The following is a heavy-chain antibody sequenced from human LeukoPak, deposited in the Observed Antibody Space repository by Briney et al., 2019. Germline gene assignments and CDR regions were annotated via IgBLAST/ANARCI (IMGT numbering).Heavy chain of an antibody. Sequence: PSETLSHIRSVSGGPLSNFLGRGTRQPPGKGLEWIGSIYSSGSTNYNPSLKSRVTISGDTSKNQFSLKLTSVTAADTAVYYCARHFGEICDSSGHYYLHYWGQGILVTVSS. CDR2: IYSSGST. CDR3: ARHFGEICDSSGHYYLHY. CDR1: GGPLSNFL. D-gene: IGHD3-22*01. V-gene: IGHV4-59*01. J-gene: IGHJ4*02.